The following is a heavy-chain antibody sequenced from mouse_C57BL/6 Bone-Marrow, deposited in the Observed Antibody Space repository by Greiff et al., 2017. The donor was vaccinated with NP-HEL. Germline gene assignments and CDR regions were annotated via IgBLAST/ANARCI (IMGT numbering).Heavy chain of an antibody. CDR2: ISGGGGNT. V-gene: IGHV5-9*01. CDR1: GFTFSSYT. CDR3: ARQGYYYGSRAWFAY. Sequence: EVKLVESGGGLVKPGGSLKLSCAASGFTFSSYTMSWVRQTPEKRLEWVATISGGGGNTYYPDSVKGRFPISRDNAKNTLYLQMSSLRSEDTALYYCARQGYYYGSRAWFAYWGQGTLVTVSA. D-gene: IGHD1-1*01. J-gene: IGHJ3*01.